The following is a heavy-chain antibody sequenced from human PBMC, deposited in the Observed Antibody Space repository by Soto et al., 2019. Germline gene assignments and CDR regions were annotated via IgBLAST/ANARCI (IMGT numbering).Heavy chain of an antibody. J-gene: IGHJ6*02. CDR3: ASSPAYGYIYYYYGMDV. CDR2: IYYSVST. D-gene: IGHD5-12*01. V-gene: IGHV4-31*01. CDR1: GGSISRGGYY. Sequence: PSETLSLTCTVSGGSISRGGYYWSWIRQHPGKGLECIGYIYYSVSTYYNPSLKSLVTISLDTSKNQFSLKLSSVTAEDTAVYYCASSPAYGYIYYYYGMDVWGQGTTVTVSS.